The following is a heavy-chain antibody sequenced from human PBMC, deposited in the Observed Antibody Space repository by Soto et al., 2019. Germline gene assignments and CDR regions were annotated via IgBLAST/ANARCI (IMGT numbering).Heavy chain of an antibody. CDR3: TKDEGYNDSTYYHYFGMDV. CDR2: ISYDGSTK. D-gene: IGHD5-12*01. V-gene: IGHV3-30*18. CDR1: GFTFSGYY. Sequence: GESLKISCAASGFTFSGYYMHWVRQAPGKGLEWVAVISYDGSTKYYADSVKCRFTICRDNSANRLFLQMNSLRHEDTAVYYGTKDEGYNDSTYYHYFGMDVWGQGTTVTVSS. J-gene: IGHJ6*02.